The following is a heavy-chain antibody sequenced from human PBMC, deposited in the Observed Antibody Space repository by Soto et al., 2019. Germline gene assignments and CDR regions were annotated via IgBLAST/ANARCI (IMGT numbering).Heavy chain of an antibody. J-gene: IGHJ6*03. V-gene: IGHV1-2*04. D-gene: IGHD5-18*01. Sequence: ASVKVSCKASGYTFTGYYMHWVRQAPGQGLEWMGWINPNSGGTNYAQKFQGWVTMTRDTSISTAYMELSRLRSDDTAVYYCARGTTAMVYYMDVWGKGTTVTVSS. CDR2: INPNSGGT. CDR3: ARGTTAMVYYMDV. CDR1: GYTFTGYY.